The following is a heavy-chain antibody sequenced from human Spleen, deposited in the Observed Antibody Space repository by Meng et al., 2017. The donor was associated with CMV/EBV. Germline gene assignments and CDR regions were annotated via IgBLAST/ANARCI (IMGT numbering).Heavy chain of an antibody. CDR2: ISGSGGST. J-gene: IGHJ4*02. Sequence: GESLKISCAVSGFTVSSNYMSWVRQAPGKGLEWVSAISGSGGSTYYADSVKGRFTISRDNSKNTLYLQMNSLRAEDTAVYYCAKSIPNYFDYWGQGTLVTVSS. V-gene: IGHV3-23*01. CDR1: GFTVSSNY. CDR3: AKSIPNYFDY. D-gene: IGHD2-21*01.